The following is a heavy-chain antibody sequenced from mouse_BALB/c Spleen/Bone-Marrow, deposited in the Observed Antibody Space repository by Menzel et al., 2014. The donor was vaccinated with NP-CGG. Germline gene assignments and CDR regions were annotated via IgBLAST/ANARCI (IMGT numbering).Heavy chain of an antibody. D-gene: IGHD4-1*01. Sequence: LVESGAALVRPGTSVKVSCKASGYAFTNYLIDWVKQRPGQGLEWIGVINPGSGGTTYNEKFEGRTTLTADKSSNTAYMQLSSLTSDDSAVYFCATNWGDYWGQGTTLTVSS. CDR2: INPGSGGT. V-gene: IGHV1-54*03. CDR3: ATNWGDY. CDR1: GYAFTNYL. J-gene: IGHJ2*01.